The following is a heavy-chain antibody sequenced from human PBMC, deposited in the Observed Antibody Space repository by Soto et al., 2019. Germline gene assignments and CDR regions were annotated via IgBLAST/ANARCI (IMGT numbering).Heavy chain of an antibody. CDR2: IYYSGST. J-gene: IGHJ4*02. Sequence: PSETLSLTCTVSGGSISSGDYYWSWIRQPPGKGLEWIGYIYYSGSTYYNPSLKSRVTISVDTSKNQFSLELSSVTAADTAVYYCARSVGNTINFDYWGQGTLVTVSS. CDR1: GGSISSGDYY. D-gene: IGHD3-9*01. V-gene: IGHV4-30-4*01. CDR3: ARSVGNTINFDY.